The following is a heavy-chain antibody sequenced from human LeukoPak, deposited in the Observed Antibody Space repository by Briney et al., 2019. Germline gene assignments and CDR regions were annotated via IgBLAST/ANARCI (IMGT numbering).Heavy chain of an antibody. CDR3: AIHTWDV. V-gene: IGHV3-53*01. D-gene: IGHD5-18*01. CDR1: GFTVSSNY. Sequence: GGSLRLSCAASGFTVSSNYMSWVRQAPGKGLEWVSVIYSDGKSYYADSVKGRFTISRDNSKNTVYLQMNSLRAEDTAVYYYAIHTWDVWGKGTTVTISS. CDR2: IYSDGKS. J-gene: IGHJ6*04.